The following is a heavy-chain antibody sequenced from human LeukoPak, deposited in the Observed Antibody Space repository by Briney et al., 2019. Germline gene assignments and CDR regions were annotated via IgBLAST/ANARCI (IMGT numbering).Heavy chain of an antibody. CDR2: IYYSGST. Sequence: SETLSLTCTVSGGSISSSSYYWGWIRQPPGKGLEWIGSIYYSGSTYYNPSLKSRVTISVDTSKNQFSLKLSSATAADTAVYYCARPYSSGARVDYWGQGTLVTVSS. V-gene: IGHV4-39*01. CDR1: GGSISSSSYY. CDR3: ARPYSSGARVDY. J-gene: IGHJ4*02. D-gene: IGHD6-19*01.